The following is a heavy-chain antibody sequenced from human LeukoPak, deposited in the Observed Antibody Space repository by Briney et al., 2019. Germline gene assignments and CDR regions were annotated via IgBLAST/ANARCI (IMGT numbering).Heavy chain of an antibody. Sequence: ASVKVSCKASGGTFSSYAISWVRQAPGQGLEWMGRIIPILGIANYAQKFQGRVTITADKSTSTAYMELRSLRSEDTAVYYCARESAPYGSGSYYGAFDIWGQGTMVTVSS. D-gene: IGHD3-10*01. J-gene: IGHJ3*02. CDR2: IIPILGIA. CDR3: ARESAPYGSGSYYGAFDI. V-gene: IGHV1-69*04. CDR1: GGTFSSYA.